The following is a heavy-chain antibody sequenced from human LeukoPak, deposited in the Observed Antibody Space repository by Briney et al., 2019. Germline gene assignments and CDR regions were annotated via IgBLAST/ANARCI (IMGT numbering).Heavy chain of an antibody. V-gene: IGHV1-18*01. Sequence: RASVKVSCKTSGYTFMSYGITWVRQAPGQGLEWIGWISVFNGNAYQTENLQGRLTMTTEKSSSTGYMELSNLRSDDTALYYCATGFDGFDYWGQGTLLIVSS. D-gene: IGHD5-12*01. CDR3: ATGFDGFDY. CDR1: GYTFMSYG. J-gene: IGHJ4*02. CDR2: ISVFNGNA.